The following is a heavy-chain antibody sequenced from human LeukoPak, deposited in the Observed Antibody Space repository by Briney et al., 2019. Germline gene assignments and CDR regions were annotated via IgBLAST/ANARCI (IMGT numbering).Heavy chain of an antibody. V-gene: IGHV1-69*13. CDR2: IIPIFGTA. CDR1: GGTFSSYA. D-gene: IGHD5-12*01. Sequence: SVKVSCKASGGTFSSYAISWVRQAPGQGLEWMGGIIPIFGTANYAQKFQGRVTITADESTSTAYMELSSLRSEDTAVYYCASSRAERKATDAFDIWGQGTMVTVST. J-gene: IGHJ3*02. CDR3: ASSRAERKATDAFDI.